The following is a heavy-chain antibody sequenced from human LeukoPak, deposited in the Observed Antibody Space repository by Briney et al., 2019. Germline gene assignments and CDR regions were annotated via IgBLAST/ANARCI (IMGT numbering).Heavy chain of an antibody. CDR3: AKADEYYYYYYYMDV. Sequence: GGSLRLSCVASGFTFNNHVMHWVRQAPGKGLEWVAVISSDGSMKYYADSVKGRFTISRDNSQNTLYLQMNSLRSEDTAVYYCAKADEYYYYYYYMDVWGKGTTVTVSS. CDR1: GFTFNNHV. CDR2: ISSDGSMK. D-gene: IGHD5-24*01. V-gene: IGHV3-30*04. J-gene: IGHJ6*03.